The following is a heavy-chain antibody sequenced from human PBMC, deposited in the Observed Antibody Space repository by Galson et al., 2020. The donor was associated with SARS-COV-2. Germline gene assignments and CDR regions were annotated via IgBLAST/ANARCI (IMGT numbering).Heavy chain of an antibody. CDR3: ASALLWFGDGD. J-gene: IGHJ4*02. CDR2: ISYDGSNK. D-gene: IGHD3-10*01. V-gene: IGHV3-30*04. CDR1: GFTFSSYA. Sequence: GGSLRLSCAASGFTFSSYAMHWVRQAPGKGLEWVAVISYDGSNKYYANSVKGRFTISRDNSKNTLYLQMNSLRAEDTAVYYCASALLWFGDGDWGQGTLVTVSS.